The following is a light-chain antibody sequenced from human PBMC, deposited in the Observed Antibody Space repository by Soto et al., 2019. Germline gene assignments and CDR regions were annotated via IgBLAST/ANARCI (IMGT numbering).Light chain of an antibody. CDR2: DAS. Sequence: DIQMTQPPSYLSASVGDRVTITCQASQNINNYLNWYQQKPGRAPKLLIYDASNLEAGVPSRFRGSGSGTDFTFTISRLQPEDIATYYCQQYENLPTFGQGTQLEIK. J-gene: IGKJ5*01. CDR3: QQYENLPT. CDR1: QNINNY. V-gene: IGKV1-33*01.